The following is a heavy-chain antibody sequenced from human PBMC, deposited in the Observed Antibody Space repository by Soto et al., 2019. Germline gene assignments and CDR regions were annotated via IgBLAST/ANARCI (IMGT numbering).Heavy chain of an antibody. D-gene: IGHD3-22*01. CDR2: LYLDDDK. Sequence: QIIVKESGPPLVKPTQPLTLTCTFSGFSLSTSAVGVAWIRQPPGKSLDGLALLYLDDDKRYTPSLKNRLTITRHTAKNLVVLIMTNRDPVYTAPYYCAHRLRDSSGYYFDYCGKGTLVTVSS. CDR1: GFSLSTSAVG. V-gene: IGHV2-5*02. J-gene: IGHJ4*02. CDR3: AHRLRDSSGYYFDY.